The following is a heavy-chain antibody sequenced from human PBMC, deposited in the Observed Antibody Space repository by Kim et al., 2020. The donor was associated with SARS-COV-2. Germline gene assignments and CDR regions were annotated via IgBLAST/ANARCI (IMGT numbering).Heavy chain of an antibody. CDR1: GGSISSSFNY. J-gene: IGHJ4*02. V-gene: IGHV4-39*01. CDR3: ARLPHDSSGYVDS. D-gene: IGHD3-22*01. Sequence: SETLSLTCTVSGGSISSSFNYWGWICQPPGKGLEWIGSVYHSGSTYDSPSLKSRVTVSVDTYKNEFYLKVTSVTAADTAVYFCARLPHDSSGYVDSWGPGILVTVSS. CDR2: VYHSGST.